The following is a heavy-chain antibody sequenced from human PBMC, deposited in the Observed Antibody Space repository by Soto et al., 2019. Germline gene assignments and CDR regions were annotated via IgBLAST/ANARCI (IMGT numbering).Heavy chain of an antibody. D-gene: IGHD5-18*01. CDR3: AGPGYSSQDY. CDR2: IDGSGGDT. J-gene: IGHJ4*02. Sequence: PGGTLRLSCAASGFTFSTYALSGVRQAPGQGLEWISAIDGSGGDTDYSDSVKGRFTISRDNSKSTLYLQMNSLRAEDTAVYYCAGPGYSSQDYWGQGTLVPVSS. CDR1: GFTFSTYA. V-gene: IGHV3-23*01.